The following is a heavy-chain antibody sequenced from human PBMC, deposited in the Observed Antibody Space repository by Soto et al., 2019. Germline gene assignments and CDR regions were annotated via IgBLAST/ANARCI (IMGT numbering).Heavy chain of an antibody. V-gene: IGHV1-69*01. CDR1: GGTFTNYV. CDR3: ARGRKSPNFDP. CDR2: LIPIFGAA. Sequence: QVQLVQSGAEVRKPGSSVKVSCKISGGTFTNYVISWLRQAPGQGLEWMGGLIPIFGAANLAQKFQGRVTITADESTSTVNMELSGLTSEETAVYYCARGRKSPNFDPWGQGTLVTVSS. J-gene: IGHJ5*02.